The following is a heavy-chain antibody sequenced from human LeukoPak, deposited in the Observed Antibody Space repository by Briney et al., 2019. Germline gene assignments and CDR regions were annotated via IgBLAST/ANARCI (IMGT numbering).Heavy chain of an antibody. J-gene: IGHJ4*02. D-gene: IGHD2-15*01. CDR1: GFTFSNYG. CDR2: IWYDGSNK. CDR3: ARDPRTGYCSGGTCSFLDY. Sequence: GGSLRLSCAASGFTFSNYGMRWVRQAPGKGLEWVAVIWYDGSNKYYADSVKGRFTISRDNSKNTLYLQMNSLRAEDTAVYYCARDPRTGYCSGGTCSFLDYWGQGTLVTVSS. V-gene: IGHV3-33*01.